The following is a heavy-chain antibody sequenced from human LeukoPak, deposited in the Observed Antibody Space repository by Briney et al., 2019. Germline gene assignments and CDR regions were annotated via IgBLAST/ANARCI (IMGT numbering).Heavy chain of an antibody. Sequence: GGSLRLLYAASGFTVSSNYMSWVRQAPGKGLEWVSSISSSSSYIYYADSVKGRFTISRDNAKNLLYLQMNSLRAEDTAVYYCAYSYGDGYCSQGTLVTVSS. D-gene: IGHD5-18*01. CDR3: AYSYGDGY. J-gene: IGHJ4*02. CDR1: GFTVSSNY. CDR2: ISSSSSYI. V-gene: IGHV3-21*01.